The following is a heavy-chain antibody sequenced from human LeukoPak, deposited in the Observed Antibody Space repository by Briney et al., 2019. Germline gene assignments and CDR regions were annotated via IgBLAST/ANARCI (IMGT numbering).Heavy chain of an antibody. Sequence: PGGSLRLSCAASGFTFSSYAMHWVRQAPGKGLEWVAVISYDGSNKYYADSVKGRFTISRDNSKNTLYLQMNSLRAEDTAVYYCAKFGPSYSSEENYWGQGTLVTVSS. CDR3: AKFGPSYSSEENY. CDR2: ISYDGSNK. D-gene: IGHD6-25*01. V-gene: IGHV3-30-3*02. CDR1: GFTFSSYA. J-gene: IGHJ4*02.